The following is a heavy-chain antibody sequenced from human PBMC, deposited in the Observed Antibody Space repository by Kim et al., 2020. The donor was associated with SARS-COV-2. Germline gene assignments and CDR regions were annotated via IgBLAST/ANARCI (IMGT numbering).Heavy chain of an antibody. CDR3: ARDPGTDYDILTCHYYYGMDV. CDR2: IYSGGST. CDR1: GFTVSSNY. Sequence: GGSLRLSCAASGFTVSSNYMSWVRQAPGKGLEWVSVIYSGGSTYYADSVKGRFTISRDNSKNTLYLQMNSLRAEDTAVYYCARDPGTDYDILTCHYYYGMDVWGQGTTVTVSS. D-gene: IGHD3-9*01. V-gene: IGHV3-66*02. J-gene: IGHJ6*02.